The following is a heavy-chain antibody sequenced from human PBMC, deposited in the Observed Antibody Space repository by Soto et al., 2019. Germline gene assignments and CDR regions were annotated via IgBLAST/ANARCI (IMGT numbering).Heavy chain of an antibody. CDR3: VRDSGAKLSSS. V-gene: IGHV1-69*01. CDR2: GVPLYRTG. J-gene: IGHJ4*02. CDR1: GGPLSSHR. Sequence: GCPVESSRKGSGGPLSSHRIKWGRQGPREGVEGGGGGVPLYRTGDYAQKVQGRVTITADESARTSYMELRSLKSKDTAVYYCVRDSGAKLSSSWGQGTLVTLSS. D-gene: IGHD6-13*01.